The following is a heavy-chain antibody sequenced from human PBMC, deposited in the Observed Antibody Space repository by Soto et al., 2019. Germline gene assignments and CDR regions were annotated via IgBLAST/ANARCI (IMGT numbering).Heavy chain of an antibody. CDR1: GYTFTSYG. CDR2: ISAYNGNT. V-gene: IGHV1-18*04. Sequence: GASVKVSCKASGYTFTSYGISWVRQAPGQGLEWMGWISAYNGNTNYAQKLQGRVTMTTDTSTSTAYMELRSLRSDDTAVYYCARDTYYYDSSGYSPAFDYWGQGNLVTVSS. D-gene: IGHD3-22*01. J-gene: IGHJ4*02. CDR3: ARDTYYYDSSGYSPAFDY.